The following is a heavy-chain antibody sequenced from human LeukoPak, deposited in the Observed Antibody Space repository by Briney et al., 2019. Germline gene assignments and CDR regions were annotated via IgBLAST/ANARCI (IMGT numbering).Heavy chain of an antibody. CDR3: ARGTGVYYYYYMDV. J-gene: IGHJ6*03. CDR2: INPNSGGT. CDR1: GYTFTGYY. D-gene: IGHD1-1*01. Sequence: GASVKVSCKASGYTFTGYYMHWVRQAPGQGLEWMGWINPNSGGTNYAQKFQGRVTMTRDTSISTAYMELCRLRSDDTAVYYCARGTGVYYYYYMDVWGKGTTVTVSS. V-gene: IGHV1-2*02.